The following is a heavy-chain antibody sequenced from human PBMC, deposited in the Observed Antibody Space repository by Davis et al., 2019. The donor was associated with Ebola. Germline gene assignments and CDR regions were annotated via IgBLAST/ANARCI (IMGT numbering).Heavy chain of an antibody. Sequence: GESLKISCAASGFTFSSYWMSWVRQAPGKGLEWVANIKQDGSEKYYVDSVKGRFTISRDNAKNSLYLQRNSLRAEDTAVYYCAKDPYCSSTSCYTGNLDYYYYYMDVWGKGTTVTVSS. CDR1: GFTFSSYW. CDR3: AKDPYCSSTSCYTGNLDYYYYYMDV. J-gene: IGHJ6*03. CDR2: IKQDGSEK. V-gene: IGHV3-7*03. D-gene: IGHD2-2*02.